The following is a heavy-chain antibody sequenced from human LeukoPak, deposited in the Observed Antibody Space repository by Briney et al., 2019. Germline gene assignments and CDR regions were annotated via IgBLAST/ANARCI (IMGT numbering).Heavy chain of an antibody. CDR1: GSTFTSSA. D-gene: IGHD6-19*01. Sequence: SSVKVSCKAAGSTFTSSAVQWVRQARGQRLEWIGWIVVGSGNTNYAQKFQERVTITRDMSTSTAYMELSSLRSEDTAVYYCAAEGSSGWYDYWGQGTLVTVSS. J-gene: IGHJ4*02. CDR2: IVVGSGNT. CDR3: AAEGSSGWYDY. V-gene: IGHV1-58*01.